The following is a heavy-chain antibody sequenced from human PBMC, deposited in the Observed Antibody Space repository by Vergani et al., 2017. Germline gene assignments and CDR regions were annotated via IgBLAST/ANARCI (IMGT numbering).Heavy chain of an antibody. Sequence: VHLVESGGAVVQPGRSLRLSCSASGFSFNSYWMHWVRQVPGKGLLWVSRIKSDGSITAYADSVKGRFTISRDNAQNTLYLQMNSLRVEDTGVYYCARARCIETCYMSNWLDSWGQGTLVTVSS. CDR1: GFSFNSYW. CDR2: IKSDGSIT. D-gene: IGHD3-9*01. V-gene: IGHV3-74*03. CDR3: ARARCIETCYMSNWLDS. J-gene: IGHJ5*01.